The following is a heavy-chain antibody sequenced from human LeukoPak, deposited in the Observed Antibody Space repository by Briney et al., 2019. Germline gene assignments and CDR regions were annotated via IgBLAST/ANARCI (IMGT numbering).Heavy chain of an antibody. CDR2: IWYDGSNK. V-gene: IGHV3-33*01. J-gene: IGHJ6*02. Sequence: PGGSLRLSCAASGFTFSSYGMHWVRQAPGKGLEWVAVIWYDGSNKYYADSVKGRFTISRDNSKNTLYLQMNSLRAEDTAVYYCARFPAYYGSGSSIYYYGMDVWGQGTTVTVSS. CDR3: ARFPAYYGSGSSIYYYGMDV. D-gene: IGHD3-10*01. CDR1: GFTFSSYG.